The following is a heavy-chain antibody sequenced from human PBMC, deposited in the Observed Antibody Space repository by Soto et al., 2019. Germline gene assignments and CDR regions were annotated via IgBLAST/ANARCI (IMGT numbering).Heavy chain of an antibody. Sequence: QVDLVESGGGVVQPGRPVRLSCAASGFSFSSHGMHWVRQGPGKGLEWLAVITHDGVTTYYADSVKGRFSVSRDNAKNTLYLQMNSLGAEDTAQYYCAKDREDTTMTFDNWGQGTLVTVSS. V-gene: IGHV3-30*18. J-gene: IGHJ4*02. CDR1: GFSFSSHG. D-gene: IGHD5-18*01. CDR2: ITHDGVTT. CDR3: AKDREDTTMTFDN.